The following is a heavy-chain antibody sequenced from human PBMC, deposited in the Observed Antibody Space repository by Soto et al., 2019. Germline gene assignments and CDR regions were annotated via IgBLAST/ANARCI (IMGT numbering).Heavy chain of an antibody. J-gene: IGHJ4*02. CDR1: GDSVSSTSAA. V-gene: IGHV6-1*01. CDR3: ARGSYYSGWV. CDR2: TYYRSKWYS. Sequence: PSQTLSLTCAISGDSVSSTSAALSLIRQSPSRGLEWLGRTYYRSKWYSDYAVSVKSRITINPDTSKNQFSLQLNSVTPEDTAVYYCARGSYYSGWVWGQGTLVTVSS. D-gene: IGHD6-19*01.